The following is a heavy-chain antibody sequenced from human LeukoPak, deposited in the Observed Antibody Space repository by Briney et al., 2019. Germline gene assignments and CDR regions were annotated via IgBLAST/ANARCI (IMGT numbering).Heavy chain of an antibody. CDR3: ARDGIAAAGSELDP. Sequence: ASVKVSCKASGYTFTGYYMHWVRQAPGQGLEWMGWINPNSGGTNYAQKFQGRVTMTRDTSISTAYMELSRLSSDDTAVYCCARDGIAAAGSELDPWGQGTLVTVSS. CDR1: GYTFTGYY. D-gene: IGHD6-13*01. CDR2: INPNSGGT. J-gene: IGHJ5*02. V-gene: IGHV1-2*02.